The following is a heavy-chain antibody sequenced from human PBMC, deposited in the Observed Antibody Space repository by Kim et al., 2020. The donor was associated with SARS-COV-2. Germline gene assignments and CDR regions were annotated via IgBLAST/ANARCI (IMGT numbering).Heavy chain of an antibody. J-gene: IGHJ3*01. CDR2: T. Sequence: TKHAERSKGRDTVTRDKSSSTVYMELSRLKSDDTAVYYCARGANTLSAFDLWGQGTMVTVSS. V-gene: IGHV1-2*02. CDR3: ARGANTLSAFDL.